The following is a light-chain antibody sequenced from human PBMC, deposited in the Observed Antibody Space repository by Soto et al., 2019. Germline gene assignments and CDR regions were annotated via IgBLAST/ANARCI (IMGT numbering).Light chain of an antibody. CDR3: CSYAGSSTPYYV. CDR1: SSDVGSYNL. CDR2: EGS. Sequence: QSALTQPASVSGSPGQSITISCTGTSSDVGSYNLVSWYQQHPGKAPKLMIYEGSKRPSGFSNRFSGSKSGNTASLTISGLQAEDEADYYCCSYAGSSTPYYVFGTGTKLTVL. V-gene: IGLV2-23*01. J-gene: IGLJ1*01.